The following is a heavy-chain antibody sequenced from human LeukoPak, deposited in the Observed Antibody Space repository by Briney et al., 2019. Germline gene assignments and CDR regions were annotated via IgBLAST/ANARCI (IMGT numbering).Heavy chain of an antibody. CDR3: ARVRRLYDYVWGSYLGDAFDI. V-gene: IGHV4-30-4*01. CDR1: GGSVSSGDYY. J-gene: IGHJ3*02. Sequence: NPSETLSLTCTVPGGSVSSGDYYWSWIRQPPGKGLEWIGYIYYSGSTYYNPSLKSRVTISVNTSKNQFSLKLSSVTAADTAVYYCARVRRLYDYVWGSYLGDAFDIWGQGTMVTVSS. D-gene: IGHD3-16*01. CDR2: IYYSGST.